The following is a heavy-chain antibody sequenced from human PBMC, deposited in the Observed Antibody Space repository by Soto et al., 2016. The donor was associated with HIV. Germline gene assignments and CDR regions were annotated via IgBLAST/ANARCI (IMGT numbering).Heavy chain of an antibody. J-gene: IGHJ3*02. CDR3: AKAYVWGRPNDAFDI. V-gene: IGHV3-21*01. CDR2: ISSSSSYI. D-gene: IGHD3-16*01. Sequence: EVQLVESGGGLVKPGGSLRLSCAASGFTFSSYSMNWVRQAPGKGLEWVSSISSSSSYIYYADSVKGRFTISRDNAKNSLYLQMNSLRAEDTAVYYCAKAYVWGRPNDAFDIWGPRDNGHRLF. CDR1: GFTFSSYS.